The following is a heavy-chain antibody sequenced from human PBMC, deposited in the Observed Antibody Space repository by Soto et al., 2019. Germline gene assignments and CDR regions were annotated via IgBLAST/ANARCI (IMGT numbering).Heavy chain of an antibody. CDR1: GFTFSSYA. CDR2: ISGSGGST. CDR3: AKGSSSPPVEPDD. J-gene: IGHJ4*02. D-gene: IGHD6-6*01. V-gene: IGHV3-23*01. Sequence: GSLRLSCAASGFTFSSYAMSWVRQAPGKGLEWVSAISGSGGSTYYADSVKGRFTISRDNSKNTLYLQMNSLRAEDTAAYYCAKGSSSPPVEPDDWGQGTLVTVSS.